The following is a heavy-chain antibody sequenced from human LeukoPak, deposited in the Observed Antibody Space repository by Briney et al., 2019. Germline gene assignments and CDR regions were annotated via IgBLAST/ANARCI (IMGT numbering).Heavy chain of an antibody. Sequence: SETLSLTCAVYGGSFSGYYWSWIRQPPGKGLEWLGEINHSGITHHNPSLKSRVTISVDTSKNQFSLKLSSVTAADTAVYYCARGRFLHYDILTRGYYYYYMDVWGKGTTVTVSS. CDR1: GGSFSGYY. D-gene: IGHD3-9*01. V-gene: IGHV4-34*01. J-gene: IGHJ6*03. CDR3: ARGRFLHYDILTRGYYYYYMDV. CDR2: INHSGIT.